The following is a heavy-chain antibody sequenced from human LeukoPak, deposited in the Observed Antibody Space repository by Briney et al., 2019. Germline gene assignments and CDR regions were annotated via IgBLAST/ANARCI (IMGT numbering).Heavy chain of an antibody. CDR3: ARRKDYYDSSGYYYVFDY. D-gene: IGHD3-22*01. CDR1: GFTFSSYA. CDR2: ISGSGGST. Sequence: GGSLRLSCAASGFTFSSYAMSWVRQAPGKGLEWVSAISGSGGSTYYADSVKGRFTISRDNSKNTLYLQMNSLRAEDTAVYYCARRKDYYDSSGYYYVFDYWGQGTLVTVSS. J-gene: IGHJ4*02. V-gene: IGHV3-23*01.